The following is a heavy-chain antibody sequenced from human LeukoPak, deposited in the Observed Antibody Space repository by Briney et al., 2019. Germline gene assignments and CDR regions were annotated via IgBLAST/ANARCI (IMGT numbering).Heavy chain of an antibody. Sequence: GASVKVSCKASGGTFISYAISWVRQAPGQGLEWMGRIIPIFGTANYAQKFQGRVTITTDESTSTAYIELSSLRSEDTAVYYCASKYYYDSSGSFDYWGQGTLVTVSS. D-gene: IGHD3-22*01. CDR2: IIPIFGTA. CDR1: GGTFISYA. J-gene: IGHJ4*02. CDR3: ASKYYYDSSGSFDY. V-gene: IGHV1-69*05.